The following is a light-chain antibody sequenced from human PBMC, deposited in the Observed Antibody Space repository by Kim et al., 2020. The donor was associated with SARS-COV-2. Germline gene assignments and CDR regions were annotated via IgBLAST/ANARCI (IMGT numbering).Light chain of an antibody. CDR1: RGDVGSYNL. V-gene: IGLV2-23*02. Sequence: PGQSITISCTGTRGDVGSYNLVSWYQQHPGKAPKLMIYEVSKRPSGVSNRFSGSKSGNTASLTISGLQAEDEADYYCCSYAGSRVFGGGTQLTVL. CDR3: CSYAGSRV. CDR2: EVS. J-gene: IGLJ3*02.